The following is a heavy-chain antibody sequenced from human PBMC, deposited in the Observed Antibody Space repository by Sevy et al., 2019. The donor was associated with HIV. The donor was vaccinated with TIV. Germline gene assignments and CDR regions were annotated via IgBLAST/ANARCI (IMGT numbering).Heavy chain of an antibody. D-gene: IGHD3-3*01. CDR3: AKVKDYDFWSGPNLDY. Sequence: GGSLRLSCAASGFTFSSYGMHWVRQAPGKGLEWVSTIRGSGGSTYYADSVKGRFTISRDNFKNTLYLQMNSLRAEDTAVYYCAKVKDYDFWSGPNLDYWGQGTLVTVSS. V-gene: IGHV3-23*01. J-gene: IGHJ4*02. CDR2: IRGSGGST. CDR1: GFTFSSYG.